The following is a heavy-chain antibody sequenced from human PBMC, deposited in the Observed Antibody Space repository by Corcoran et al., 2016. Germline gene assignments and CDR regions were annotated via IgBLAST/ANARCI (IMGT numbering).Heavy chain of an antibody. CDR2: INHSGST. J-gene: IGHJ2*01. Sequence: QVQLQQWGAGLLKPSETLSLTCAVYGGSFSGYYWSWIRQPPGKGLEWIGEINHSGSTNYNPSLKSRVTISVDTSKNQFSLKLSSVTAADTAVYYCARAYTVAGHHWYFDLWGRGTLVTVSS. D-gene: IGHD6-19*01. CDR3: ARAYTVAGHHWYFDL. V-gene: IGHV4-34*01. CDR1: GGSFSGYY.